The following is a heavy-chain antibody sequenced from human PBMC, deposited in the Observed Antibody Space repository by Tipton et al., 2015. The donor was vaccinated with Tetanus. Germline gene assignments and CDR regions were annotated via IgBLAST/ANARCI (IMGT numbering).Heavy chain of an antibody. CDR3: AILKYYYDSSGYPPFDY. J-gene: IGHJ4*02. Sequence: QVQLVQSGAEVKKPGASVKVSCKASGYTFTSYDINWVRQATGQGLEWMGWMNPNSGNTGYAQKFQGRVTMTRNTSISTAYMELSSLRSEDTAVYYCAILKYYYDSSGYPPFDYWGQGTLVTVSS. CDR2: MNPNSGNT. D-gene: IGHD3-22*01. CDR1: GYTFTSYD. V-gene: IGHV1-8*01.